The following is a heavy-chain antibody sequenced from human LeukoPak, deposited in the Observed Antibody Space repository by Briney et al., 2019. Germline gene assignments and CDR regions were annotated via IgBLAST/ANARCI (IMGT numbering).Heavy chain of an antibody. CDR1: GGSISSGDYY. J-gene: IGHJ4*02. D-gene: IGHD3-10*01. Sequence: SETLSLTCTVSGGSISSGDYYWSWIRQPPGKGLEWIGYIYYSGSTYYNPSLKSRVTISVDTSKNQFSLKLSSVTAADTAVYYCARARYYYGSGSYLPDYWGQGTLVTVSS. V-gene: IGHV4-30-4*01. CDR3: ARARYYYGSGSYLPDY. CDR2: IYYSGST.